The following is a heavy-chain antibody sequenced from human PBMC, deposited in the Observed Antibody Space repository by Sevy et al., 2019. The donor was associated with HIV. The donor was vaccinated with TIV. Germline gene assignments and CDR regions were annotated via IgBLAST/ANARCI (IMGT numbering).Heavy chain of an antibody. CDR2: TRNKADGYTT. CDR1: GFTFSDHY. Sequence: GGCLRLSCVASGFTFSDHYMEWVRQAPGKGLEWVGRTRNKADGYTTKYAASVKGRFTISRDESKNSLYVQMNSLKAEDTAVDYCATHAGVAAAGRVFDYWGQGTLVTVSS. D-gene: IGHD6-13*01. J-gene: IGHJ4*02. CDR3: ATHAGVAAAGRVFDY. V-gene: IGHV3-72*01.